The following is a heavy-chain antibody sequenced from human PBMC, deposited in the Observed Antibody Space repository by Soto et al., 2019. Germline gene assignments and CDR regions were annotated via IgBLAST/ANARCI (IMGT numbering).Heavy chain of an antibody. J-gene: IGHJ4*02. CDR1: GYTFTGYY. Sequence: ASVKVSCKSSGYTFTGYYMHWGRRAPGQGLEWMGWINPNSGGTNYAQKFQGRVTMTRDTSISTAYMELSRLRSDDTAVYYCATSQGSFSSSWYLVHLDYWGQGTLVTVSS. CDR3: ATSQGSFSSSWYLVHLDY. CDR2: INPNSGGT. D-gene: IGHD6-13*01. V-gene: IGHV1-2*02.